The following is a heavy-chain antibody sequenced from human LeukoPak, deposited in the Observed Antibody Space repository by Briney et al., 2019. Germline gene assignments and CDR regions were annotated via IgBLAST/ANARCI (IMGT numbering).Heavy chain of an antibody. CDR1: GGSFSGYY. Sequence: SETLSLTCAVYGGSFSGYYWSWIRQPPGKGLEWIGEINHSGSTYYNPSLKSRVTISVDTSKNQFSLKLSSVTAADTAVYYCARAVYYYGSGRTYFDYWGQGTLVTVSS. D-gene: IGHD3-10*01. J-gene: IGHJ4*02. CDR3: ARAVYYYGSGRTYFDY. CDR2: INHSGST. V-gene: IGHV4-34*01.